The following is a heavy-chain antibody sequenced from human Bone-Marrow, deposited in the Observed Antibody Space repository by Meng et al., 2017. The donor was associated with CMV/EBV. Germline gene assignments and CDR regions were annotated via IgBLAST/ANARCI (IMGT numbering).Heavy chain of an antibody. D-gene: IGHD5/OR15-5a*01. V-gene: IGHV1-69*04. J-gene: IGHJ6*02. CDR3: ARGAYLPPGYYYGMDV. Sequence: SVKVSCKISGNIFNDYYMHWVQQAPGQGLEWMGRIIPILGIANYAQKFQGRVTITADKSTSTVYMDPSSLRSEYTAVYYCARGAYLPPGYYYGMDVWGQGTTVTVSS. CDR2: IIPILGIA. CDR1: GNIFNDYY.